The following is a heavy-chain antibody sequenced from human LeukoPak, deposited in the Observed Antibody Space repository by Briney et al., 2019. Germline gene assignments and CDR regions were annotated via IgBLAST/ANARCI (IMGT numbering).Heavy chain of an antibody. V-gene: IGHV3-23*01. CDR3: AKEEVEGVIVK. CDR2: ISGSGGST. D-gene: IGHD3-16*02. Sequence: GGSLRLSCAASGFTFSSCAMSWVRQAPGKGLEWVSAISGSGGSTYYADSVKGRFTISRDNSKNTLSLQMNSLRAEDTAVYYCAKEEVEGVIVKWGQGTLVTVSS. CDR1: GFTFSSCA. J-gene: IGHJ4*02.